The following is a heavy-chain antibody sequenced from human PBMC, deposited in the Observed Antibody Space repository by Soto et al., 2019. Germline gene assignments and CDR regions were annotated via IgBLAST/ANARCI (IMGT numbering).Heavy chain of an antibody. CDR2: VIPIFGTA. Sequence: SVKVSCKASGGIFSIYAISWVRQAPGQGLEWVGGVIPIFGTANYAQTFQGRVTITADESTSTAYMELSSLRSEDTAVYYCARDDQQLVLAYWGQGTLVTVSS. CDR1: GGIFSIYA. D-gene: IGHD6-13*01. J-gene: IGHJ4*02. V-gene: IGHV1-69*13. CDR3: ARDDQQLVLAY.